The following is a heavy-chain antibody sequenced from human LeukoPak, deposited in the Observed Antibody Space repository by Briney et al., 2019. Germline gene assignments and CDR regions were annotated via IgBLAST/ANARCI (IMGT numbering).Heavy chain of an antibody. Sequence: SETLSLTCTVSGGSLSTSDYYWGWIRQPPGKGLEWIGSIYYRGSTYYNPSLKSRLTTSIDTSKNQFSLKLTSVTAADTAMYYCARLQTSGRYPTHFDYWGQGTLVTVSS. J-gene: IGHJ4*02. CDR3: ARLQTSGRYPTHFDY. V-gene: IGHV4-39*07. CDR1: GGSLSTSDYY. CDR2: IYYRGST. D-gene: IGHD6-19*01.